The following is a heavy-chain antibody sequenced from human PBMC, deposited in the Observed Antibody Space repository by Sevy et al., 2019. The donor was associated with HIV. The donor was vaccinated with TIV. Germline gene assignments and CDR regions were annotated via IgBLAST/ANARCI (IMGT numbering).Heavy chain of an antibody. V-gene: IGHV3-30*18. Sequence: GGSLRLSCEASGFTFSSYGIHWVRQAPGKGLEWVAVISYDGSKEYYGDSVKGRFTISRDNSKNTVSLQMNSLRAEDTAVYYCAKDINQRGYYYDRRGYFGFDYWGQGTLVTVSS. J-gene: IGHJ4*02. CDR1: GFTFSSYG. CDR3: AKDINQRGYYYDRRGYFGFDY. CDR2: ISYDGSKE. D-gene: IGHD3-22*01.